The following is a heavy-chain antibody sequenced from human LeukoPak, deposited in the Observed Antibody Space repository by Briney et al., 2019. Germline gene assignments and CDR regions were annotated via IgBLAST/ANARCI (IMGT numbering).Heavy chain of an antibody. J-gene: IGHJ4*02. CDR1: GGSISSYY. V-gene: IGHV4-59*01. CDR2: IYYSGST. Sequence: NPSETLSLTCTVSGGSISSYYWSWIRQPPGKGLEWIGYIYYSGSTNYNPSLKSRVTISVDTSKNQFSLKLSSVTAADTAVYYCARGGEYSSSWYGPDFDYWGQGTLVTVSS. D-gene: IGHD6-13*01. CDR3: ARGGEYSSSWYGPDFDY.